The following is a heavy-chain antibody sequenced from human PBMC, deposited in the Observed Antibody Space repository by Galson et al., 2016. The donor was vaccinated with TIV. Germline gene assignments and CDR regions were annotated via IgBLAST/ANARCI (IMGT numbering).Heavy chain of an antibody. D-gene: IGHD1-14*01. Sequence: SLRLSCAASGFAFDAYAMHWVRQPPGKGLEWVSGINWSSASTGYAGSGKGRFTISRDNAKNSLYLQMHSLRPEDTALYYCAKGAKDHVYHGMDVWGQGTTVSVSS. CDR2: INWSSAST. CDR1: GFAFDAYA. CDR3: AKGAKDHVYHGMDV. V-gene: IGHV3-9*01. J-gene: IGHJ6*02.